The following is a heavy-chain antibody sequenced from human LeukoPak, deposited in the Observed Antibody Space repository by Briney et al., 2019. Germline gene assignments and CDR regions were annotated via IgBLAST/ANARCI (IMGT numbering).Heavy chain of an antibody. CDR1: GGTFSSYA. CDR3: AREFHYYDSSGYYYKGFDP. D-gene: IGHD3-22*01. CDR2: IIPILGIA. V-gene: IGHV1-69*04. Sequence: GASVKVSSKASGGTFSSYAISWVRQAPGQGLEWMGRIIPILGIANYAQKFQGRVTITADKSTSTAYMELSSLRSEDTAVYYCAREFHYYDSSGYYYKGFDPWGQGTLVTVSS. J-gene: IGHJ5*02.